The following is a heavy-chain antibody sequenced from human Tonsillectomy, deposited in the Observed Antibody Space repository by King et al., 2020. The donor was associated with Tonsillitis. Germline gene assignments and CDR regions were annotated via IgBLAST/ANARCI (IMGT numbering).Heavy chain of an antibody. Sequence: VQLVESGGGLAEPGRSLRLSCTASGFTFGDYGLSWFRQAPGKGLEWVGFIRNKDYGGTTEYAASVKARFIISRDDSKSIAYLQMNSLKTEDTAVYYCTRSVVGGFTPYYYYFGLDVWGQGTTVTVSS. V-gene: IGHV3-49*03. D-gene: IGHD6-19*01. CDR3: TRSVVGGFTPYYYYFGLDV. CDR1: GFTFGDYG. CDR2: IRNKDYGGTT. J-gene: IGHJ6*02.